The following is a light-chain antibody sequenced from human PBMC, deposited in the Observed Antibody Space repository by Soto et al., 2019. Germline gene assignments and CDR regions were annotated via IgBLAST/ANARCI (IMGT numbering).Light chain of an antibody. CDR3: QQRSNWPT. J-gene: IGKJ4*01. CDR2: DAS. V-gene: IGKV3-11*01. CDR1: KSVSSY. Sequence: EMVLTQSPATLSFSPGEIATLSCTASKSVSSYLAWYQQKPGQAPRLLIYDASNRATGIPGRFSGSGSGTDFTLTISSLEPEDFVVYYCQQRSNWPTFGGGTKVDIK.